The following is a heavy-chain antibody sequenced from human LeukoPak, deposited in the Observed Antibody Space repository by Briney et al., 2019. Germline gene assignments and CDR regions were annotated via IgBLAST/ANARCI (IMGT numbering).Heavy chain of an antibody. J-gene: IGHJ6*02. Sequence: GGSLRLSCAASGFTFSSYGMHWVRQAPGKGLEWVAVRSYDGSNKYYADSVKGRFTISGDNSKNTLYLQMNSLRAEDTAVYYCAKDLSDYVWGSYRPPYGMDVWGQGTTVTVSS. D-gene: IGHD3-16*02. V-gene: IGHV3-30*18. CDR3: AKDLSDYVWGSYRPPYGMDV. CDR2: RSYDGSNK. CDR1: GFTFSSYG.